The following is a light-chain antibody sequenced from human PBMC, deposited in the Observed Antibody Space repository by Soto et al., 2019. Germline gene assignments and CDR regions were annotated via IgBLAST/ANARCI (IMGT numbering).Light chain of an antibody. J-gene: IGKJ5*01. CDR2: DAS. CDR1: QSVGSY. CDR3: QQRSNWPG. V-gene: IGKV3-11*01. Sequence: EIVLTQSPATLSLSPGERATLSCRASQSVGSYLAWYQQKPGQAPRLLIYDASNRATGIPARFSGSGSGTDFTLTLSSLEPEDFAVYYCQQRSNWPGFGQGTRLEIK.